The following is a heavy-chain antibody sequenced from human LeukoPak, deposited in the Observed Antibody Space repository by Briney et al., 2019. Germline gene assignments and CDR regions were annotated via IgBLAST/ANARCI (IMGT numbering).Heavy chain of an antibody. CDR3: ARHGIVGASRTAYFYYYMDV. CDR2: INTDGSES. V-gene: IGHV3-74*03. CDR1: GFTFSSYW. D-gene: IGHD1-26*01. J-gene: IGHJ6*03. Sequence: GGSLRLSCVASGFTFSSYWMHWVRQAPGKGLVWGSRINTDGSESTYADSVKGRFTISRDNAKNTLYLQMNSLRAEDTAVYYCARHGIVGASRTAYFYYYMDVWGKGTTVTVSS.